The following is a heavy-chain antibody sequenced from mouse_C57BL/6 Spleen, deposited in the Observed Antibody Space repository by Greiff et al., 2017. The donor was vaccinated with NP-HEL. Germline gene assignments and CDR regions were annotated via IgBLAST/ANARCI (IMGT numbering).Heavy chain of an antibody. J-gene: IGHJ4*01. CDR3: ASESYYAMDY. Sequence: QVQLQQPGAELVRPGSSVKLSCKASGYTFTSYWMHWVKQRPIQGLEWIGNIDPSDSETHYNQTFKDKATLTVDKSSSTAYMQLSSLTSEDSAVYYCASESYYAMDYWGQGTSVTVSS. CDR2: IDPSDSET. V-gene: IGHV1-52*01. CDR1: GYTFTSYW.